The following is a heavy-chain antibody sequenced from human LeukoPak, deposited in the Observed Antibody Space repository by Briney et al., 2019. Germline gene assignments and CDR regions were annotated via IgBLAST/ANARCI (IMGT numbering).Heavy chain of an antibody. CDR1: GGSINSGYY. Sequence: PSETLSLTCTVSGGSINSGYYWSWLRQHPGRGLEWIGYIYYNGDTYYNPSLKSRITMSTDASENQFSLRLSSVTAADTAVYFCARTYFDIFTGPRDIPHYFDYWGQGTLVSVFS. CDR2: IYYNGDT. CDR3: ARTYFDIFTGPRDIPHYFDY. J-gene: IGHJ4*02. V-gene: IGHV4-31*03. D-gene: IGHD3-9*01.